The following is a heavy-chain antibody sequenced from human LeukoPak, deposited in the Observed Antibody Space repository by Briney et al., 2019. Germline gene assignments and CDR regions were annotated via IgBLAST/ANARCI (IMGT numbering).Heavy chain of an antibody. D-gene: IGHD6-13*01. J-gene: IGHJ4*02. CDR2: ISAYNGNT. V-gene: IGHV1-18*04. CDR3: ARGNRYSSRWHEGFDY. CDR1: GYTFTSYD. Sequence: GASVKVSCKASGYTFTSYDVSWVRQAPGQGLEWMGWISAYNGNTNYAQKFRGRVTMTTDTSTSTAYMELRSLRSDDTAVYYCARGNRYSSRWHEGFDYWGQGTLVTVSS.